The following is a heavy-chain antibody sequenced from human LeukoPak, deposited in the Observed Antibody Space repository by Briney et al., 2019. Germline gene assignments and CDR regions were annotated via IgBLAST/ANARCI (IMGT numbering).Heavy chain of an antibody. V-gene: IGHV4-38-2*02. CDR3: ARGGGPVLRYFDWLLSPPEGDAFDI. CDR1: GYSISSGYY. J-gene: IGHJ3*02. D-gene: IGHD3-9*01. CDR2: IYHSGST. Sequence: SETLSLTCTVSGYSISSGYYWGWIRQPPGKGLEWIGSIYHSGSTYYNPSLKSRVTISVDTSKNQFSLKLSSVTAADTAVYYCARGGGPVLRYFDWLLSPPEGDAFDIWGQGTMVTVSS.